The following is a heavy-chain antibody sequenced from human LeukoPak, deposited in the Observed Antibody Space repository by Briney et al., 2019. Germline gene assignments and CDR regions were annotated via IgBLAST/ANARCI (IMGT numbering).Heavy chain of an antibody. V-gene: IGHV3-48*03. CDR3: ALLAVASDFDY. Sequence: GGSLRLSCAVSGFTFSSYEMNWVRQAPGKGLEWVSNIGSSGTTIYYADSVKGRFTISRDNAKNSLYLQMNSLRAEDTAVYYCALLAVASDFDYWGQGALAAVSS. CDR1: GFTFSSYE. CDR2: IGSSGTTI. D-gene: IGHD6-19*01. J-gene: IGHJ4*02.